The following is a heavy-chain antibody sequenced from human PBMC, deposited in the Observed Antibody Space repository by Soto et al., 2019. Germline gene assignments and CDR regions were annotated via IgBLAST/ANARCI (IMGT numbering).Heavy chain of an antibody. CDR2: IYPSGGST. Sequence: GASVKVSCKASGYTFTSYYMHWVRRAPGQGLEWKGIIYPSGGSTSYAQKFQGRVTMTRDTSTSTVYMELSSLRSEDTAVYYCARDSLSGYYLPRNGYYGMDVWGQGTTVTVAS. V-gene: IGHV1-46*01. D-gene: IGHD3-3*01. J-gene: IGHJ6*02. CDR3: ARDSLSGYYLPRNGYYGMDV. CDR1: GYTFTSYY.